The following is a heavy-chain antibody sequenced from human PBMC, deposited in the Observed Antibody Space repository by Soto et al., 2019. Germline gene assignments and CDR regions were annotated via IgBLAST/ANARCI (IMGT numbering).Heavy chain of an antibody. D-gene: IGHD5-18*01. J-gene: IGHJ4*02. CDR2: INHSGST. V-gene: IGHV4-34*01. CDR3: ATLTAMVTKIAVGY. Sequence: SETLSLTCAVYGGSFSGYYWSWIRQPPGKGLEWIGEINHSGSTNYNPSLKSRVTISVDTSKNQFSLKLSSVTAADTAVYYCATLTAMVTKIAVGYWGQGTLVTVSS. CDR1: GGSFSGYY.